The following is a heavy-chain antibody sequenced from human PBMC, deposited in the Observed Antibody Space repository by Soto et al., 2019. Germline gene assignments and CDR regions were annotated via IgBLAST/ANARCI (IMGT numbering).Heavy chain of an antibody. Sequence: EVQLLESGGGLVQPGGSLRLSCAASGFTFSSYAMRWVRQAPGKGLEWVSAISGSGGSTYYADSVKGRFTISRDNSKKPLYLQMNSLRAEDTAVYYCAKRPAIVGATRWGLEGYFFDYWGQGTLVTVSS. CDR2: ISGSGGST. D-gene: IGHD1-26*01. CDR3: AKRPAIVGATRWGLEGYFFDY. CDR1: GFTFSSYA. V-gene: IGHV3-23*01. J-gene: IGHJ4*02.